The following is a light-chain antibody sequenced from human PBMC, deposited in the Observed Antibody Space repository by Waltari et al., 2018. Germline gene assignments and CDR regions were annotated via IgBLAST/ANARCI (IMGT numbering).Light chain of an antibody. CDR3: QQYSNWYT. J-gene: IGKJ2*01. CDR1: QSISRW. V-gene: IGKV1-5*03. Sequence: DIQMTQSPSTLSASVGDRVTITCRASQSISRWLAWFQQKPGTAPRLLIYKASSLERGVPSRFGGSGYGTEFNLTISSLQADDFAVYYCQQYSNWYTFGQGTKLEIK. CDR2: KAS.